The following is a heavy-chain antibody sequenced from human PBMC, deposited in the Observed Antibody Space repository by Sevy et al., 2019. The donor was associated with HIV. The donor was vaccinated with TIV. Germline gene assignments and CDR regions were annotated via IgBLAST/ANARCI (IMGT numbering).Heavy chain of an antibody. J-gene: IGHJ1*01. D-gene: IGHD3-22*01. CDR2: INTDTGNP. CDR1: GYTFTHYA. CDR3: ARDPGLLSYYYDAQYFQH. Sequence: ASVKVSCKASGYTFTHYAVNWVRQAPGQGLEWMGWINTDTGNPTYAQGFTGRFVFSLDTSVSTAYLQISSLKAEDTALYFCARDPGLLSYYYDAQYFQHWGQGTLVTVSS. V-gene: IGHV7-4-1*02.